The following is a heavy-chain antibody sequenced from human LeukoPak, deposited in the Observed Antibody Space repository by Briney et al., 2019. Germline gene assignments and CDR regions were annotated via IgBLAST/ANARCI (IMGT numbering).Heavy chain of an antibody. J-gene: IGHJ5*02. CDR3: ARRGGAAAGWNWFDP. D-gene: IGHD6-13*01. Sequence: SETLSLTCTVSGGSISSYYWSWIRQPPGKGLEWIGYIYYSGSTNYNPSLKSRVTIAVDTSKNQFSLKLSSVTAADTAVYYCARRGGAAAGWNWFDPWGQGTLVTVSS. V-gene: IGHV4-59*08. CDR2: IYYSGST. CDR1: GGSISSYY.